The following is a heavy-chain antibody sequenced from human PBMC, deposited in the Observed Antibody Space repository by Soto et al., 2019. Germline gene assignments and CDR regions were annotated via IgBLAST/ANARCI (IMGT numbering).Heavy chain of an antibody. CDR1: GGTFSSYA. D-gene: IGHD6-6*01. CDR3: AMGGAYSSSSYFDY. CDR2: NIPIFGTA. J-gene: IGHJ4*02. V-gene: IGHV1-69*06. Sequence: VASVKVSCKASGGTFSSYAISWVRQAPGQGLEWMGGNIPIFGTANYAQKFQGRVTITADKSTSTAYMELSSVRSEDTAVYYCAMGGAYSSSSYFDYWGQGTLVTVSS.